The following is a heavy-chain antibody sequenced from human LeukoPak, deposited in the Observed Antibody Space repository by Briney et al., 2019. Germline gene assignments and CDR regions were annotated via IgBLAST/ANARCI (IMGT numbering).Heavy chain of an antibody. CDR3: AITLCGGDCYKEDYFDY. CDR2: ISGSGGST. V-gene: IGHV3-23*01. J-gene: IGHJ4*02. D-gene: IGHD2-21*01. Sequence: GGSLRLSCAASGFTFSSYAMNWVRQAPGKGLEWVSAISGSGGSTYYADSVKGRFTISRDNSKNTLYLQMNSLRAEDTAVYYCAITLCGGDCYKEDYFDYWGQGTLVTVSS. CDR1: GFTFSSYA.